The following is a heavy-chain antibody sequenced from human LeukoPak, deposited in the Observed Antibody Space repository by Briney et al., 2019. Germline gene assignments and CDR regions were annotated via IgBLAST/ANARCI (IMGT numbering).Heavy chain of an antibody. CDR1: GYTFTSYG. Sequence: ASVKVSCKASGYTFTSYGISWVRQAPGQGLEWMGWISAYNGNTNYAQKLQGRVTMTTDTSTSTAYMELRSLRSDDTAVYYCARPRTTSSSPNAFDIWGQGTMVTASS. J-gene: IGHJ3*02. CDR3: ARPRTTSSSPNAFDI. CDR2: ISAYNGNT. V-gene: IGHV1-18*01. D-gene: IGHD6-6*01.